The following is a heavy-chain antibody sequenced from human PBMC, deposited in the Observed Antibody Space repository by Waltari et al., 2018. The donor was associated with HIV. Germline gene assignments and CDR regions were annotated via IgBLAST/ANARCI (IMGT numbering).Heavy chain of an antibody. CDR2: IKQDGSEK. Sequence: EVQLVESGGGLVQPGGSLRLSCAASGFTFSSYWMSWVRQAPGKGLEWVANIKQDGSEKYYVDSVKGRITISRDNAKNSMYLQMNSLRAEDTAVYYCASDSDGYCSSTSCFGSAFDIWGQGTMVTVSS. J-gene: IGHJ3*02. V-gene: IGHV3-7*01. CDR1: GFTFSSYW. D-gene: IGHD2-2*01. CDR3: ASDSDGYCSSTSCFGSAFDI.